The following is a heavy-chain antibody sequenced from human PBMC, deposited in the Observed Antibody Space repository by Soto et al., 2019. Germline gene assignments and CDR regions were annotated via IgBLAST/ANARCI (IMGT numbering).Heavy chain of an antibody. CDR1: GGSLSGDS. Sequence: QVQLLQWGAGLLKSSETLSLPCGVSGGSLSGDSWNWIRQAPGKGREWIGEVNYRGTNYDSSLKSRVSISVDTSRNQFCLNLAAVTGADRAVYYCARGLGRFSEWILPRWFDTWGQGSLVTVSS. CDR2: VNYRGT. D-gene: IGHD3-3*01. CDR3: ARGLGRFSEWILPRWFDT. J-gene: IGHJ5*02. V-gene: IGHV4-34*01.